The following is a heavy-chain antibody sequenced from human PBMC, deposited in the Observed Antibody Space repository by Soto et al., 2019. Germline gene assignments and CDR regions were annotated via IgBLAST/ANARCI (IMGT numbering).Heavy chain of an antibody. CDR3: ASQSSGSYYDPYYHYGMDV. V-gene: IGHV1-69*01. Sequence: QVQLVQSGAEVKKPGSSVKVSCKASGGTLSSYAISWVRQAPGQGLEWMGGIIPIFGTANYAQKFQGRVTITADESTSTAYMELSSLRSEDTAVYYCASQSSGSYYDPYYHYGMDVWGQGTTVTVS. D-gene: IGHD3-10*01. CDR2: IIPIFGTA. J-gene: IGHJ6*02. CDR1: GGTLSSYA.